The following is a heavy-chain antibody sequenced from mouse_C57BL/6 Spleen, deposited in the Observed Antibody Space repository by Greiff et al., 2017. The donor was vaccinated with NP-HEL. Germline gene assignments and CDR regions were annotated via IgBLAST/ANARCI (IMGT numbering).Heavy chain of an antibody. J-gene: IGHJ4*01. CDR1: GYTFTSYW. CDR2: IYPGSGST. V-gene: IGHV1-55*01. CDR3: ASEEITTVVATPYYAMDY. D-gene: IGHD1-1*01. Sequence: QVQLKQPGAELVKPGASVKMSCKASGYTFTSYWITWVKQRPGQGLEWIGDIYPGSGSTNYNEKFKSKATLTVDTSSSTAYMQLSSLTSEDSAVYYCASEEITTVVATPYYAMDYWGQGTSVTVSS.